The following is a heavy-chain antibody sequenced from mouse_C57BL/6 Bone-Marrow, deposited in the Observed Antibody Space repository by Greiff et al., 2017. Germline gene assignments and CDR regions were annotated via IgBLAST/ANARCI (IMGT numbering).Heavy chain of an antibody. Sequence: QVQLKQSGAELARPGASVKLSCKASGYTFTSYGISWVKQRTGQGLEWIGEIYPRSGNTYYNEKFKGKATLTADKSSSTAYMELRSLTSEDSAVYFCARRFGWFAYWGQGTLVTVSA. CDR3: ARRFGWFAY. CDR1: GYTFTSYG. CDR2: IYPRSGNT. V-gene: IGHV1-81*01. J-gene: IGHJ3*01.